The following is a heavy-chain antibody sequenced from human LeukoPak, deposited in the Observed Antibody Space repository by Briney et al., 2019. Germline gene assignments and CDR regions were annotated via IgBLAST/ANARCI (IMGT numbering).Heavy chain of an antibody. V-gene: IGHV3-7*01. J-gene: IGHJ4*02. D-gene: IGHD3-9*01. Sequence: PGGSLRLSCAASGFTFSSYWMSWVRQAPGKGLEWVANIKQDGSEKYYVDSVKGRFTISRDNAKNSLYLQMNSLRAEDTAVYYCARDSFYFVWLPGYFDYWGQGTLVTVSS. CDR3: ARDSFYFVWLPGYFDY. CDR1: GFTFSSYW. CDR2: IKQDGSEK.